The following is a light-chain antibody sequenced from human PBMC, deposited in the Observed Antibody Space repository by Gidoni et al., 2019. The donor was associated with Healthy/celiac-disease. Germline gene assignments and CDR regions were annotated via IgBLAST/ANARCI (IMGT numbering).Light chain of an antibody. CDR3: QQSYSTPVT. CDR2: AAS. J-gene: IGKJ2*01. Sequence: DIQLTQPPPSLSASVGARVTITCRASQGISSYLTWYQQKPGKAPKLLIYAASSLQSGVPSRFSGSGSGTDFTLTISSLQPEDFATYYCQQSYSTPVTFGQGTKLEIK. V-gene: IGKV1-39*01. CDR1: QGISSY.